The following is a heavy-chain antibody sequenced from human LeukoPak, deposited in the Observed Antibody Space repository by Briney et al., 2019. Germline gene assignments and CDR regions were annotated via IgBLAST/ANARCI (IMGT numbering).Heavy chain of an antibody. CDR1: GFTFDDYA. V-gene: IGHV3-9*01. J-gene: IGHJ6*03. CDR3: AKDKAPYYYYMDV. Sequence: PGGSLRLSCAASGFTFDDYAMHWVRQAPGKGLEWVSGISWSSGSIGYADSVKGRFTISRDNAKNSLYLQMNSLRAEDTALYYCAKDKAPYYYYMDVWGKGTTVTVSS. CDR2: ISWSSGSI.